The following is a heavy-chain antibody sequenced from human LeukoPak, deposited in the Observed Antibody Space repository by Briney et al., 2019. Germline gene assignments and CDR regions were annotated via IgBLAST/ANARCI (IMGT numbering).Heavy chain of an antibody. CDR1: GFTFSSYA. D-gene: IGHD6-13*01. Sequence: GGSLRLSCAASGFTFSSYAMSWVRQAPGKGLEWVSAISGSGGSTYYADSVKGRFTISRDNAKNSLYLQMNSLRAEDTAVYYCARSRRIAAAGTVFDTRYYFDYWGQGTLVTVSS. J-gene: IGHJ4*02. CDR3: ARSRRIAAAGTVFDTRYYFDY. V-gene: IGHV3-23*01. CDR2: ISGSGGST.